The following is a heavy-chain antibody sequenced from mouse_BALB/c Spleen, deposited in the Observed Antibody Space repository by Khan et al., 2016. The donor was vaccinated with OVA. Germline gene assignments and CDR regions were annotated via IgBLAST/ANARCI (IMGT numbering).Heavy chain of an antibody. J-gene: IGHJ3*01. V-gene: IGHV8-12*01. CDR2: IYWDDEK. Sequence: QVTLKESGPGILQSSQTLSLTCSFSGFSLSTSGMGVSWIRQPSGKGLEWLAHIYWDDEKRYNQSLKSRLTISKDTSRKQVFLRITSVDTADTATYYCARNLYSYYPWFAYGGQVTLVTVAS. CDR3: ARNLYSYYPWFAY. CDR1: GFSLSTSGMG. D-gene: IGHD1-1*01.